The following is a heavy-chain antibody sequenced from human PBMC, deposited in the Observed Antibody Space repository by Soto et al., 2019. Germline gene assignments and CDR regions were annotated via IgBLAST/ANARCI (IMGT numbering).Heavy chain of an antibody. D-gene: IGHD1-1*01. CDR3: ARDRIPPKGATGYWYFDL. CDR1: GYTFTSYY. CDR2: INPSGGS. V-gene: IGHV1-46*03. Sequence: QVQLVQSGAEVKKPGASVKVSCKASGYTFTSYYMHWVRQAPGQGLEWMGIINPSGGSSYAQKFQGRVTMTRDTSTSTVYTELSSVTSEDTAVYYCARDRIPPKGATGYWYFDLWGRGTLVTVSS. J-gene: IGHJ2*01.